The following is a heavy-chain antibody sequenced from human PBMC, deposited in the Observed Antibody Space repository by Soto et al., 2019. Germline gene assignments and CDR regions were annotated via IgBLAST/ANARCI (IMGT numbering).Heavy chain of an antibody. CDR1: GYSFTSYW. V-gene: IGHV5-51*01. Sequence: ESLKISCKGSGYSFTSYWIGWVRQMPGKGLEWMGIIYPGDSDARYSPSFQGQVTISADKSISTAYLQWSSLKASDTAMYYCARHWGSSSEGYYYYSCMDVWGQGTTVTVSS. CDR3: ARHWGSSSEGYYYYSCMDV. CDR2: IYPGDSDA. J-gene: IGHJ6*02. D-gene: IGHD6-6*01.